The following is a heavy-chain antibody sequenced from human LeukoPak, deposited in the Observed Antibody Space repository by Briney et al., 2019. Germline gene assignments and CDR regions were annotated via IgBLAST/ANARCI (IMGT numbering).Heavy chain of an antibody. CDR3: ARDFGPNILTGYFFDH. V-gene: IGHV3-21*01. CDR2: MTSGGSYK. J-gene: IGHJ4*02. Sequence: RSGGSLRLSCAASEFNFKTYGMSWVRQAPGKELEWVSSMTSGGSYKYYADSVKGRFTISRDNSKNSLYLQMNGLRAEDTAVYYCARDFGPNILTGYFFDHWGQGTLVTVSS. CDR1: EFNFKTYG. D-gene: IGHD3-9*01.